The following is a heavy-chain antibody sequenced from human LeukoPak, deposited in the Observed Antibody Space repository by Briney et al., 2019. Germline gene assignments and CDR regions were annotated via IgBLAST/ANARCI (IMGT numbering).Heavy chain of an antibody. CDR3: ARDYLSRGYDHLGY. CDR1: GFTFSSYA. CDR2: ISYDGSNK. V-gene: IGHV3-30*04. J-gene: IGHJ4*02. Sequence: GGSLRLSCAASGFTFSSYAMHWVRQAPGKGLEWVAVISYDGSNKYYADSVKGRFTISRDNSKNTLYLQMNSLRAEDTAVYYCARDYLSRGYDHLGYWGQGTLVTVSS. D-gene: IGHD5-12*01.